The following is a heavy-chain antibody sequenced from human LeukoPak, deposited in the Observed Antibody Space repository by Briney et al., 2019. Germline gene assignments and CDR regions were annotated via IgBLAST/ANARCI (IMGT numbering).Heavy chain of an antibody. V-gene: IGHV1-8*01. CDR2: MNPNSGNT. D-gene: IGHD3-9*01. CDR1: GYTFTSYD. Sequence: GASVKVSCKASGYTFTSYDINWVRQATGQGLEWMGWMNPNSGNTGYAQKFQGRVTMTRTTSISTAYMELSSLRSEDTAVYYCARGDYDILTGYYSPSTYWGQGTLVTVSS. J-gene: IGHJ4*02. CDR3: ARGDYDILTGYYSPSTY.